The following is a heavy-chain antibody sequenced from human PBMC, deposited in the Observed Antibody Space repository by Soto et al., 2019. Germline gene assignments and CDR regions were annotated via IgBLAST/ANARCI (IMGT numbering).Heavy chain of an antibody. CDR3: AKDRLAGGFDY. CDR2: ISGSGGST. V-gene: IGHV3-23*01. D-gene: IGHD3-16*01. CDR1: GFTFSSYA. J-gene: IGHJ4*02. Sequence: PGGSLRLSCAASGFTFSSYAMSWVRQAPGKGLEWVSAISGSGGSTYYTDSVKGRFTISRDNSRNTVYLQMNSLRADDTAVYYCAKDRLAGGFDYWGQGTLVTAPQ.